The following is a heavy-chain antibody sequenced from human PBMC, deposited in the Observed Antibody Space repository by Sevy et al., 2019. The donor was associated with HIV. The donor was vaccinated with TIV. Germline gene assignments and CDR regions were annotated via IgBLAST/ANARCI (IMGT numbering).Heavy chain of an antibody. CDR2: LHHDGNKK. CDR3: GEGLGRLTCIGVTIYGCLDH. J-gene: IGHJ4*02. CDR1: GYSFSKYA. V-gene: IGHV3-30*02. Sequence: GGSLRLSCAASGYSFSKYAMHWVRKAPGKGLQWVTFLHHDGNKKFYAASVMHRLTICTDLSWKTEYLQMNNLIPEDMRVYYLGEGLGRLTCIGVTIYGCLDHWGPGTLVTVSS. D-gene: IGHD3-16*01.